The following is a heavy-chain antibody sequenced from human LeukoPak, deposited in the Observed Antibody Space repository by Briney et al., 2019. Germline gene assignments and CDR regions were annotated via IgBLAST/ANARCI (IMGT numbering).Heavy chain of an antibody. D-gene: IGHD5-24*01. CDR3: ARDGGVGEMPN. V-gene: IGHV4-59*01. J-gene: IGHJ4*02. Sequence: PSETLSLTCTVSGGSISSYYWSWIRQPPGKGLEWIGYIYYSGSTNYNPSLKSRVTISVDTSKNQFSLKLSSVTAANTAVYYCARDGGVGEMPNWGQGTLVTVSS. CDR2: IYYSGST. CDR1: GGSISSYY.